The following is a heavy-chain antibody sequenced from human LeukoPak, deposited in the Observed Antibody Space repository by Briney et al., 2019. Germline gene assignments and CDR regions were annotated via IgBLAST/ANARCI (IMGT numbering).Heavy chain of an antibody. CDR1: GGSFSGYY. Sequence: PSETLSLTCAVYGGSFSGYYWSWIRQPPGKGLEWIGEINHSGSTNYKPSLKSRVTISLDTSKNQFSLKLSSVTAADTAVYYCARGRVSLDPWGQGTLVTVSS. CDR2: INHSGST. J-gene: IGHJ5*02. CDR3: ARGRVSLDP. V-gene: IGHV4-34*01.